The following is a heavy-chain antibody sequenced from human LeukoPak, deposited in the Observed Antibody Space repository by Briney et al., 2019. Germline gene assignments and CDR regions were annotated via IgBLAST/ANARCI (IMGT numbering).Heavy chain of an antibody. CDR3: ARGGATTYYYYGMDV. CDR2: IIPFLTLT. J-gene: IGHJ6*02. CDR1: GDTFSNYP. D-gene: IGHD1-26*01. V-gene: IGHV1-69*04. Sequence: SVKVSCKASGDTFSNYPINWVRQAPGQGLEWLGRIIPFLTLTNYAQNFQDRVTITADKSTSTAYMELRSLRSDDTAVYYCARGGATTYYYYGMDVWGQGTTVTVSS.